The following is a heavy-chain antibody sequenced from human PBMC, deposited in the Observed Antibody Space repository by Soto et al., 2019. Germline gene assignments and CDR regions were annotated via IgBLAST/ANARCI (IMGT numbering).Heavy chain of an antibody. Sequence: SETLSLTCAVYGGSLSGYYWSWIRQPPGKALEWIGEINYSGDTNYNPSLKSRVTISVDTSKNQLFLNLTSVTAADTAMYYCARHHVRGRTIAGAAEFWGQGTLVTVSS. CDR2: INYSGDT. CDR1: GGSLSGYY. V-gene: IGHV4-34*01. CDR3: ARHHVRGRTIAGAAEF. J-gene: IGHJ4*02. D-gene: IGHD1-26*01.